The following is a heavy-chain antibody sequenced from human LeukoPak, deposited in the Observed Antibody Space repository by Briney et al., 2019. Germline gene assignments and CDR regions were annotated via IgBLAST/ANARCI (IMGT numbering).Heavy chain of an antibody. Sequence: GGSLRLSCAASGFTFSSYSMNWVRQAPGKGLEWVSSISSSSSYIYYADSVKGRFTISRDNAKNSLYLQMNSLRAEDTAVYYCARVGLTYYYDSSGYYGFDYWGQGTLVTVSS. J-gene: IGHJ4*02. CDR1: GFTFSSYS. CDR2: ISSSSSYI. CDR3: ARVGLTYYYDSSGYYGFDY. D-gene: IGHD3-22*01. V-gene: IGHV3-21*01.